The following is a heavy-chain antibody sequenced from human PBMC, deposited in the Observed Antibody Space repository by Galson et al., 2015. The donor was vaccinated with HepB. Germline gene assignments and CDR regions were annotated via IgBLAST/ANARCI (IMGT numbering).Heavy chain of an antibody. Sequence: SLRLSCAASGFAFHSHAMSWVRQAPGEGLEWTSGISGNGDSTFYAVSVKGRFTVSRDNSKNMLYLQMDSLTAEDTGLYFCAKGYGLFDSWAQGILVTVSS. CDR2: ISGNGDST. CDR1: GFAFHSHA. D-gene: IGHD3-16*01. CDR3: AKGYGLFDS. J-gene: IGHJ5*01. V-gene: IGHV3-23*01.